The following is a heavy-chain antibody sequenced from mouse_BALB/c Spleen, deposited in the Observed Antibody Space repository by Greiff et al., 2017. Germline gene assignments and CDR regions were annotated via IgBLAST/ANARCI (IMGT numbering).Heavy chain of an antibody. Sequence: VQLKQSGAELVKPGASVKLSCTASGFNIKDTYMHWVKQRPEQGLEWIGRIDPANGNTKYDPKFQGKATITADTSSNTAYLQLSSLTSEDTAVYYCARSTFTTVVATGDYWGQGTTLTVSS. CDR3: ARSTFTTVVATGDY. J-gene: IGHJ2*01. D-gene: IGHD1-1*01. CDR1: GFNIKDTY. V-gene: IGHV14-3*02. CDR2: IDPANGNT.